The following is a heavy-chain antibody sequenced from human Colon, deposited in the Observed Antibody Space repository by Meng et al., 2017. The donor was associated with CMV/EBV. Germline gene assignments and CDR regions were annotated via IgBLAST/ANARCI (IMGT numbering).Heavy chain of an antibody. CDR2: IYYSGST. D-gene: IGHD1-26*01. J-gene: IGHJ4*02. CDR3: ARDRQGSGSYTDY. Sequence: SAGSMSSGAFYWSWIRQPPGKGLEWIGFIYYSGSTYYNPSLRSRVTMSVDTSKNQFSLNLTSVTAADTAVYYCARDRQGSGSYTDYWGQGTLVTVSS. CDR1: AGSMSSGAFY. V-gene: IGHV4-30-4*01.